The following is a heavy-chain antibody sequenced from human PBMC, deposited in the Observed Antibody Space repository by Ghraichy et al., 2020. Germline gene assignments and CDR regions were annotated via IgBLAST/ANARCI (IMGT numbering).Heavy chain of an antibody. V-gene: IGHV3-23*01. D-gene: IGHD1-14*01. CDR1: GFTFRHYA. CDR2: ISGSGNTT. Sequence: LSLTCAASGFTFRHYAMTWVRQAPGKGLEWVSAISGSGNTTHYADSVKGRFTISRDNSRNMLYLRMNSLRAEDTAVYYCAKDANHVGLFDAWGLGTLVTVSS. CDR3: AKDANHVGLFDA. J-gene: IGHJ4*02.